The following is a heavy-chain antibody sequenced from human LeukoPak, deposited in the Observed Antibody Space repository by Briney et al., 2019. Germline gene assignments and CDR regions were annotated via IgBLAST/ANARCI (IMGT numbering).Heavy chain of an antibody. D-gene: IGHD3-22*01. CDR3: ACPYYYDSSGYYSGNY. V-gene: IGHV4-39*07. CDR2: IYYSGST. CDR1: GGSISSSSYY. J-gene: IGHJ4*02. Sequence: PSETLSLTCTVSGGSISSSSYYWGWIRQPPGKGLEWIGSIYYSGSTYYNPSFKSRVTISVDTSKNQFSLKLSSVTAADTAVYYCACPYYYDSSGYYSGNYWGQGTLVTVSS.